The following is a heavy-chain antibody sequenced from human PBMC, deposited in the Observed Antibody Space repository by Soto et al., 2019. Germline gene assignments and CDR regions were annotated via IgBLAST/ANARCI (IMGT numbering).Heavy chain of an antibody. CDR1: GYTFTSYY. V-gene: IGHV1-46*03. J-gene: IGHJ4*02. Sequence: ASVKVSCKASGYTFTSYYIHWVRQAPGQGLEWMGIINPSSGSTTYAQKFQGRVSMTRDRSTSTVYMDLSSLRSEDTAVYYCARRGWEVNIDYWGQGTLVTVSS. D-gene: IGHD3-10*01. CDR3: ARRGWEVNIDY. CDR2: INPSSGST.